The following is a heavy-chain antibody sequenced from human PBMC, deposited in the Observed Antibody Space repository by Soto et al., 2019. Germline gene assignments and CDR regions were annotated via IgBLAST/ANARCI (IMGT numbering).Heavy chain of an antibody. D-gene: IGHD2-15*01. Sequence: LSETLSLTCTVSGGSISSSNYYWGWIRQAPGKGLEWIGSIYYSGSTYYNPSLKSRVTISVDTSKNQFSLKLSSVTAADTAMYYCARGVYCSGASCAYRGHYYCYVKDVSSQGTTDIVSS. CDR3: ARGVYCSGASCAYRGHYYCYVKDV. CDR2: IYYSGST. CDR1: GGSISSSNYY. J-gene: IGHJ6*02. V-gene: IGHV4-39*01.